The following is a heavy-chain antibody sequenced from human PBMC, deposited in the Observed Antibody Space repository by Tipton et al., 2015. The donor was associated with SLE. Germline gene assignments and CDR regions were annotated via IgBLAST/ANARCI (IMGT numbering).Heavy chain of an antibody. D-gene: IGHD2-15*01. CDR1: GFTFSRNW. V-gene: IGHV3-74*01. Sequence: GSLRLSCAASGFTFSRNWMHWVRQAPGKGLVWVSRITSDGSGANYADSVKGRFTISRDNTKNTLYPQMNSLRAEDTAVYYCARNTGASASAQWGQGTLVIVST. CDR3: ARNTGASASAQ. J-gene: IGHJ4*02. CDR2: ITSDGSGA.